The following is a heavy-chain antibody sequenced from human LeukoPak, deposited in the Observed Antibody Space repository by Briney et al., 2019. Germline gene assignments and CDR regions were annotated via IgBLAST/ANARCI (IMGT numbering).Heavy chain of an antibody. D-gene: IGHD3-22*01. Sequence: ASVKVSCKASGYTFTGYYMHWVRQAPGQGLEWMGWINPNSGGTNYAQKFQGRVTMTRDTSISTAYMELSRLRSDDTAVYYCAGGAYYYDSSGYGAFDIWGQGTMVTVSS. V-gene: IGHV1-2*02. CDR2: INPNSGGT. CDR3: AGGAYYYDSSGYGAFDI. CDR1: GYTFTGYY. J-gene: IGHJ3*02.